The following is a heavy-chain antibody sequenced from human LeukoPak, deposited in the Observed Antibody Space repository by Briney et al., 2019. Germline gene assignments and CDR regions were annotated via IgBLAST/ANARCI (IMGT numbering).Heavy chain of an antibody. CDR2: ISSSSSYI. CDR1: GFTFSSYS. Sequence: GGSLRLSCAASGFTFSSYSMDWVRQAPGKGLEWVSSISSSSSYIYYADSVKGRFTISRDNAKNSLYLQMNSLRAEDTAVYYCARGRGYCSSTSCQNWFDPWGQGTLVTVSS. CDR3: ARGRGYCSSTSCQNWFDP. V-gene: IGHV3-21*01. J-gene: IGHJ5*02. D-gene: IGHD2-2*01.